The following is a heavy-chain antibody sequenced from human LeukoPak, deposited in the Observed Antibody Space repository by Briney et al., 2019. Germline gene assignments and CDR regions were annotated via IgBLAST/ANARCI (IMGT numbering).Heavy chain of an antibody. J-gene: IGHJ5*02. CDR1: GYSFTSYW. CDR3: ASTEYYDILTGYLGWFDP. Sequence: GESLKISCKGSGYSFTSYWIGWVRQMPGKGLEWMGIIYPGDSDTRYSPSSQGQLTISADKTISTAYLQWRSLKGSDTAMYYCASTEYYDILTGYLGWFDPWGQGTLVTVSS. CDR2: IYPGDSDT. V-gene: IGHV5-51*01. D-gene: IGHD3-9*01.